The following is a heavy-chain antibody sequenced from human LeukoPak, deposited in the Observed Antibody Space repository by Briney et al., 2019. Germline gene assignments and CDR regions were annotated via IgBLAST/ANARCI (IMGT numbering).Heavy chain of an antibody. CDR2: ISNSGSSI. CDR3: AREGDFWSGRQYYYYYMDV. J-gene: IGHJ6*03. CDR1: GFTFSDSY. Sequence: GGSLRLSCAASGFTFSDSYMTWIRQAPGRGLEWVSYISNSGSSIYYADSVKGRFTTSRDNAKNSLYLQMNSLRAEDTAVYYCAREGDFWSGRQYYYYYMDVWGKGTTVTVSS. V-gene: IGHV3-11*04. D-gene: IGHD3-3*01.